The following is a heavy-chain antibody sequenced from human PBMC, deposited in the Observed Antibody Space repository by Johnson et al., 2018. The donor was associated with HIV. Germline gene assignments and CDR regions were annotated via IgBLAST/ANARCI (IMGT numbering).Heavy chain of an antibody. V-gene: IGHV3-13*01. J-gene: IGHJ3*02. Sequence: EQLVESGGGLVQPGGSLRLSCTASGFSFSSYGMHWVRQATGKGLEWVSTIGSAGDTYYPGSVKGRFTISRENAKSSLYLQMNSQRVGDTAVYYCTRWGTVSAAGRAVWVGDAFDIWGQGTMVTVSS. CDR2: IGSAGDT. CDR3: TRWGTVSAAGRAVWVGDAFDI. D-gene: IGHD6-13*01. CDR1: GFSFSSYG.